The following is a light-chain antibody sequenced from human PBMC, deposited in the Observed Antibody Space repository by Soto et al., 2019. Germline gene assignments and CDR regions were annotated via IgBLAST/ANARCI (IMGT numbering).Light chain of an antibody. Sequence: QSVLTQPPSVSAAPGQKVTISCSGSSSNIGNNYVSLYQQFPGTAPKLLIYDNNKRPSGIPDRFSGSKSGTSATLGITGLQTGDEADYYCGTWDSSLSAVVFGGGTKATVL. CDR2: DNN. V-gene: IGLV1-51*01. CDR1: SSNIGNNY. J-gene: IGLJ2*01. CDR3: GTWDSSLSAVV.